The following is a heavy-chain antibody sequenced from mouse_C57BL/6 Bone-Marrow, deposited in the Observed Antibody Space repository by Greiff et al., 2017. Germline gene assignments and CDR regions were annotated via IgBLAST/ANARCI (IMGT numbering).Heavy chain of an antibody. V-gene: IGHV1-19*01. CDR2: INPYNGGT. Sequence: EVQLQESGPVLVKPGASVKMSCKASGYTFTDYYMNWVKQSHGKSLEWIGVINPYNGGTSYNQKFKGKATLTVDTSSSTAYMELNSLTSEDSAVYYCARTLLLRYWYFDVWGTGTTVTVSS. D-gene: IGHD1-1*01. J-gene: IGHJ1*03. CDR1: GYTFTDYY. CDR3: ARTLLLRYWYFDV.